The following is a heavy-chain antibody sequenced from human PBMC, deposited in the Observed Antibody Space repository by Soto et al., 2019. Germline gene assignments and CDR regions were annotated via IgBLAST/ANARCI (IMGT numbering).Heavy chain of an antibody. CDR1: GGSVSSGNYY. Sequence: SGTLSLTCTVSGGSVSSGNYYWTWIRQPPGKGPEGVGYIHYSGSTNHNPSLKSRVTMSVDTAKNQFSLELTSVTAADTAVYYCASYTSGRSGPALDVWSQGTTVTVSS. J-gene: IGHJ6*02. CDR2: IHYSGST. CDR3: ASYTSGRSGPALDV. D-gene: IGHD3-10*01. V-gene: IGHV4-61*01.